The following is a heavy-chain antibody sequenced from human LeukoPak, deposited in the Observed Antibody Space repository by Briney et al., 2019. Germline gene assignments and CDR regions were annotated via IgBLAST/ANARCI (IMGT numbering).Heavy chain of an antibody. D-gene: IGHD6-13*01. CDR3: ARVWGSSWYGRENWFDP. V-gene: IGHV4-61*05. CDR1: GYSISSGYY. CDR2: IYYTGSA. J-gene: IGHJ5*02. Sequence: SETLSLTCTVSGYSISSGYYWGWIRQPPGKGLEWIGYIYYTGSANHNPSLKSRVTISVDKSKNQFSLKLSSVTAADTAVYYCARVWGSSWYGRENWFDPWGQGTLVTVSS.